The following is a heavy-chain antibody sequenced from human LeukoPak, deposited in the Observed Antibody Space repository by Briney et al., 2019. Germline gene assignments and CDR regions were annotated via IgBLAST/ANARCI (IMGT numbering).Heavy chain of an antibody. D-gene: IGHD1-26*01. CDR1: GFTVSSNY. Sequence: GGSLRLSCAASGFTVSSNYMSWVRQAPGKGLEWASVIYSGGSTYYADSVKGRFTISRDNSKNTLYLQMNSLRAEDTAVYYCASPGMSGSYYCWGQGTLVTVSS. CDR3: ASPGMSGSYYC. CDR2: IYSGGST. J-gene: IGHJ4*02. V-gene: IGHV3-53*01.